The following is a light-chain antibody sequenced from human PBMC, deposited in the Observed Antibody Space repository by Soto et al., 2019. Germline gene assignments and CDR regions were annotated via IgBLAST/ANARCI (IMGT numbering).Light chain of an antibody. CDR2: LNSDGSH. CDR3: PTWGSGIVV. J-gene: IGLJ2*01. Sequence: QSVLTQSPSASASLGASVKLTCTLSSGHSNYAIAWHQQQSEKGPRYLMKLNSDGSHSKGDGIPDRFSGSSSGAERYLTISSLQSEDDADYYCPTWGSGIVVFGGGTKLTVL. V-gene: IGLV4-69*01. CDR1: SGHSNYA.